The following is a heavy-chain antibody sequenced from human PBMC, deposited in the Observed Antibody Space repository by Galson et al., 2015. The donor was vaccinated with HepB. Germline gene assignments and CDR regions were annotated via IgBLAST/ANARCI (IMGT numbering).Heavy chain of an antibody. D-gene: IGHD3-16*02. J-gene: IGHJ5*02. CDR1: GGSFSGYY. CDR3: ARGCYDYVWGSYRWSRSVVSGWFDP. V-gene: IGHV4-34*01. CDR2: INHSGST. Sequence: LSLTCAVYGGSFSGYYWSWIRQPPGKGLEWIGEINHSGSTNYNPSLKSRVTISVDTSKNQFSLKLSSVTAADTAVYYCARGCYDYVWGSYRWSRSVVSGWFDPWGQGTLVTVSS.